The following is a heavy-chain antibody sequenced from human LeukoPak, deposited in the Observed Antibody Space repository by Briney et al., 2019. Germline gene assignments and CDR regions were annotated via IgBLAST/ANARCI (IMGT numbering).Heavy chain of an antibody. J-gene: IGHJ3*02. Sequence: GALRLSCAASGFTFSRYSMNWVRQAPGKGLEWVAVISYDGSNKYYADSVKGRFTISRDNSKNTLYLQMNSLRAEDTAVYYCARDPSVLGAFDIWGQGTMVTVSS. CDR3: ARDPSVLGAFDI. CDR2: ISYDGSNK. CDR1: GFTFSRYS. D-gene: IGHD7-27*01. V-gene: IGHV3-30*03.